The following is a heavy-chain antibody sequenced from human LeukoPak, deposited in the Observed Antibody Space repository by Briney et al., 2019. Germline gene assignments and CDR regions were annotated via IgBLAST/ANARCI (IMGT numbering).Heavy chain of an antibody. CDR1: GYTFTSYG. CDR3: ARRSSSWYFSDY. D-gene: IGHD6-13*01. CDR2: ISAYNGNA. Sequence: ASVKVSCKASGYTFTSYGISWVRQAPGQGLEWMGWISAYNGNANYAQKLQGRVTMTTDTSTSTAYMELRSLRSDDTAVYYCARRSSSWYFSDYWGQGTLVTVSS. V-gene: IGHV1-18*01. J-gene: IGHJ4*02.